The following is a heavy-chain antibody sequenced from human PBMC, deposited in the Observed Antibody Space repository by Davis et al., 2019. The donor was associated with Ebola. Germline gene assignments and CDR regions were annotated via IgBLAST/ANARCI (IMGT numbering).Heavy chain of an antibody. CDR2: INPSGGST. D-gene: IGHD3-9*01. J-gene: IGHJ4*02. Sequence: AASVKVSCKASGYTFTSYYMHWVRQAPGQGLEWMGIINPSGGSTSYAQKFQGRVTMTRDTSTTTVYLDLTSLRFDDTAMYYCAREYYDILTGFPSGRIEYWGQGTLVIVSS. CDR1: GYTFTSYY. CDR3: AREYYDILTGFPSGRIEY. V-gene: IGHV1-46*01.